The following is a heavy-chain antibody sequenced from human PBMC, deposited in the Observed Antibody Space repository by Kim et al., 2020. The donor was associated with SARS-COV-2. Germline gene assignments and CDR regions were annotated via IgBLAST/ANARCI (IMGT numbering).Heavy chain of an antibody. V-gene: IGHV1-18*04. CDR3: ARLAPQYCSSTSCYATPYYYYGMDV. CDR2: ISAYNGNT. D-gene: IGHD2-2*01. Sequence: ASVKVSCKASGYTFTSYGISWVRQAPGQGLEWMGWISAYNGNTNYAQKLQGRVTMTTDTSTSTAYMELRSLRSDDTAVYYCARLAPQYCSSTSCYATPYYYYGMDVWGQGTTVTVSS. CDR1: GYTFTSYG. J-gene: IGHJ6*02.